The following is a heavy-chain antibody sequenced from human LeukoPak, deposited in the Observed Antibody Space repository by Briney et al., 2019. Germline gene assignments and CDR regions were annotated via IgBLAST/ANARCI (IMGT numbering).Heavy chain of an antibody. CDR2: ISAYNGNT. J-gene: IGHJ4*02. Sequence: GASVKVSCKASGYTFTSYGISWVRQAPGQGLEWMGWISAYNGNTNYAQKLQGRVTMTTDTSTGTAYMELRSLRSDDTAVYYCARGVLIVRGVIMGPFDYWGQGTLVTVSS. V-gene: IGHV1-18*01. CDR1: GYTFTSYG. CDR3: ARGVLIVRGVIMGPFDY. D-gene: IGHD3-10*01.